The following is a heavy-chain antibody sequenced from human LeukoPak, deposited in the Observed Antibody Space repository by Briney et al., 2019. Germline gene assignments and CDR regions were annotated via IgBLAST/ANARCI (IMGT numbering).Heavy chain of an antibody. CDR2: IYPGDSDT. J-gene: IGHJ4*02. V-gene: IGHV5-51*01. CDR3: ARRYCSGGSCYHFDY. Sequence: GESLKICCKGSGYSFTSYWIGWVRQMPGKGLEWMGIIYPGDSDTRYSPSFQGQVTISADKSISTAYLQWSSLKASDTAMYYCARRYCSGGSCYHFDYWGQGTLVTVSS. CDR1: GYSFTSYW. D-gene: IGHD2-15*01.